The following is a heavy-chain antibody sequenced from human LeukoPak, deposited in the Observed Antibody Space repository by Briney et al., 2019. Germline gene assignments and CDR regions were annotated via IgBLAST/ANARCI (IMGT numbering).Heavy chain of an antibody. Sequence: SETLSLTCTVSGGSISSSSYYWGWIRQPPGKGLEWIGSIYYSGTTYYNPSLKSRVTISVDTSKNQFSLKLSSVTAADTAVYYCARPYSSSTYYFDYWGQGTLVTVSS. CDR1: GGSISSSSYY. V-gene: IGHV4-39*01. J-gene: IGHJ4*02. CDR3: ARPYSSSTYYFDY. CDR2: IYYSGTT. D-gene: IGHD6-6*01.